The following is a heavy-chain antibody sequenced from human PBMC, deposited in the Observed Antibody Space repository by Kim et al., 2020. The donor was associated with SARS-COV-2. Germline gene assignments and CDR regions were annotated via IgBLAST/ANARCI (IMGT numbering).Heavy chain of an antibody. Sequence: SETLSLTCTVSGGSIRRYYWSWIRQPPGKGLEWIGYIYYSGSTNHNPSLKRRVTISVDTSTIQFSLKLSSVTAGDTVGFDCARGPREWLQYTSNVYFDL. CDR2: IYYSGST. D-gene: IGHD3-3*01. CDR3: ARGPREWLQYTSNVYFDL. CDR1: GGSIRRYY. J-gene: IGHJ2*01. V-gene: IGHV4-59*01.